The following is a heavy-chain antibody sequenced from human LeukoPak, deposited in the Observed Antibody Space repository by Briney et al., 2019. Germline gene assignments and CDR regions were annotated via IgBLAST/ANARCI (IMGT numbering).Heavy chain of an antibody. D-gene: IGHD3-10*01. J-gene: IGHJ5*02. CDR1: GGSISSSNW. V-gene: IGHV4-4*02. CDR2: IYHSGST. CDR3: ARGSYGSGTGGWFDP. Sequence: SGTLSLTCAVSGGSISSSNWWSWVRQPPGKGLEWLGEIYHSGSTNYNPSLKSRVTISVDTSKNQFSLKLSSVTAADTAVYYCARGSYGSGTGGWFDPWGQGTLVTVSS.